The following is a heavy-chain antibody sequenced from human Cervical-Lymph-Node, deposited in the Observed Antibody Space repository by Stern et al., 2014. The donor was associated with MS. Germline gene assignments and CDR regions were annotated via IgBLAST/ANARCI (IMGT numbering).Heavy chain of an antibody. CDR3: ATLCDSSGNYGMEV. Sequence: VQLVESGAQVKKPGASVKVSCKGSGYTFIRYYIQWVRQAPGQGLEWMGIVNANGGSARYTQKFQGRVTMASDTSTSAVSMELSSLRSEDTAVYYCATLCDSSGNYGMEVWGQGTTVNVSS. CDR1: GYTFIRYY. V-gene: IGHV1-46*01. J-gene: IGHJ6*02. D-gene: IGHD2-15*01. CDR2: VNANGGSA.